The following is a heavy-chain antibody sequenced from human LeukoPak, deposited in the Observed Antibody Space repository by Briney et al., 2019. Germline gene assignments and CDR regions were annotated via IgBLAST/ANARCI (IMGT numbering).Heavy chain of an antibody. V-gene: IGHV4-59*01. D-gene: IGHD3-10*01. CDR2: IYSGGST. Sequence: SETLSLTCTVSGGSISSYYWNWIRQPPGRGLEWIGCIYSGGSTNYNPSLKSRVTISVDTSKNQFSLKLSSVTAADTAVYYCARSMVRGVFDYWGQGTLVTVSS. CDR3: ARSMVRGVFDY. J-gene: IGHJ4*02. CDR1: GGSISSYY.